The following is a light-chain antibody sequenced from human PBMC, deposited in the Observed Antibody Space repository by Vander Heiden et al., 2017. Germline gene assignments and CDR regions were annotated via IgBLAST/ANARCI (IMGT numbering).Light chain of an antibody. J-gene: IGKJ2*01. V-gene: IGKV1-39*01. CDR3: QQSYNIPHT. Sequence: DLQMTQSPSPLSTSVGDRVTITFRASQSISTYLNWYQQKPGKAPKLLIYTASSLQSGVPSRFSGSGSGTDGTDFTLTISSLQREDFATYYCQQSYNIPHTFGQGTKLEIK. CDR2: TAS. CDR1: QSISTY.